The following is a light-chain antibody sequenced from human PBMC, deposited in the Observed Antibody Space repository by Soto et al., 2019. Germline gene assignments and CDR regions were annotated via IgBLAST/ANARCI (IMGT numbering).Light chain of an antibody. CDR3: AAWDDRLRGFP. CDR2: KNS. V-gene: IGLV1-47*01. J-gene: IGLJ1*01. CDR1: SSNIGSNS. Sequence: QSVLTQPPSASGTPGQRVTISCSGSSSNIGSNSVYWYQQLPGTAPKLLIFKNSQRPSGVPDRFSGSKSGTSASLAVSGLRSGDEADYYCAAWDDRLRGFPFGPGTKVTVL.